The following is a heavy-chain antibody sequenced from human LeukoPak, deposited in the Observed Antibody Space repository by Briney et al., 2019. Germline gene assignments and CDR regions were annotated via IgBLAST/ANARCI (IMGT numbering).Heavy chain of an antibody. J-gene: IGHJ2*01. Sequence: ASATLSLTCAVSGGSISSDYWSWIRQPPGKGLEWIGYIYYSGSTNYNPSLKSRVTISVDTSKNQFSLKLSSVTAADTAVYYCARALRGRYWYFDLWGRGTLVTVSS. CDR2: IYYSGST. CDR1: GGSISSDY. CDR3: ARALRGRYWYFDL. V-gene: IGHV4-59*01.